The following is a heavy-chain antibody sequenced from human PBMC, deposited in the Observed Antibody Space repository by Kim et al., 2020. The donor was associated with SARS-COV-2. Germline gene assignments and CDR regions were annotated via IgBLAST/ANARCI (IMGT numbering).Heavy chain of an antibody. CDR3: ARPTDQYHYDSSGYYDDDYQYGMDV. J-gene: IGHJ6*02. Sequence: ASVKVSCKASGYIFIGYYIHWVRQAPGQGLEWMGWINPKSGGANYARQFQGRVTMARDTSISTAYMEVSRLRSDDTAIYYCARPTDQYHYDSSGYYDDDYQYGMDVWGQGTTVTVSS. D-gene: IGHD3-22*01. CDR1: GYIFIGYY. V-gene: IGHV1-2*02. CDR2: INPKSGGA.